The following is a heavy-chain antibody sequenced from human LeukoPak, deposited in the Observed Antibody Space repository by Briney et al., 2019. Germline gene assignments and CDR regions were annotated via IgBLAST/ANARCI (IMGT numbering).Heavy chain of an antibody. CDR3: AREAPGRYSYGFGDYYYMDV. D-gene: IGHD5-18*01. J-gene: IGHJ6*03. CDR2: ISYDGSNK. V-gene: IGHV3-30*04. CDR1: GFTFSSYA. Sequence: PGRSLRLSCAASGFTFSSYAMHWVRQAPGKGLDWVAVISYDGSNKYYADSVKGRFTISRDNSKNTLYLQMNSLRAEDTAVYHCAREAPGRYSYGFGDYYYMDVWGKGTTVTVSS.